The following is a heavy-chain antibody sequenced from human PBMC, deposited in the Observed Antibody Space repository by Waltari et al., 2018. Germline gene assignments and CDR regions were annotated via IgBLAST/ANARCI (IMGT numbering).Heavy chain of an antibody. J-gene: IGHJ4*02. D-gene: IGHD5-12*01. CDR3: ARVKGVWLRPIFDY. V-gene: IGHV1-18*01. CDR1: GYTFTTYG. CDR2: ISAYNGNT. Sequence: QVQLVQSGAEVKKPWASVTVSCKSSGYTFTTYGFSWVRQAPGQGLEWMGWISAYNGNTNYAQKPQGRVNMTTDTSTSTAYMELRSLRSDDTAVYYCARVKGVWLRPIFDYWGQGTLVTVSS.